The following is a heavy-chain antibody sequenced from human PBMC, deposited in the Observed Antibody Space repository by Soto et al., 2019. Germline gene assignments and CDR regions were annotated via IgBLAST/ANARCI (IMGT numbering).Heavy chain of an antibody. CDR2: IKQDGSEK. CDR3: ASQDYYDSSGPR. CDR1: GFTFSSYW. J-gene: IGHJ4*02. D-gene: IGHD3-22*01. Sequence: PGGSLRLSCAATGFTFSSYWMSWVRQAPGKGLEWVANIKQDGSEKYYVDSVKGRFTISRDNAKNSLYLQMNSLRAEDTAVYYCASQDYYDSSGPRWGQGTLVTVSS. V-gene: IGHV3-7*01.